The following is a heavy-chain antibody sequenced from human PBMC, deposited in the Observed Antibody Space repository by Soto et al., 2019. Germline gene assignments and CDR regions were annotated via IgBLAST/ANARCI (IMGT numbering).Heavy chain of an antibody. CDR2: INPSGGKT. Sequence: ASVKVSCKASGYTFTNHYIHWVRQGPGQGPEWMGTINPSGGKTDYAQKFKGRVTLTSDTPTSTVYMELRSLRSEDTAIYYCARDEYHYGSGSSYSTLNDWG. V-gene: IGHV1-46*01. D-gene: IGHD3-10*01. CDR1: GYTFTNHY. CDR3: ARDEYHYGSGSSYSTLND. J-gene: IGHJ6*02.